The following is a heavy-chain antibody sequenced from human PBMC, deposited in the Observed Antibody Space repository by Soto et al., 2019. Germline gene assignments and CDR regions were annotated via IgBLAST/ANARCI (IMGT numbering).Heavy chain of an antibody. J-gene: IGHJ4*02. D-gene: IGHD5-12*01. CDR2: ARNRAGSYTT. Sequence: GGSLRLSCVGSGFSFSDHHMDWVRQAPGKGLEWVGRARNRAGSYTTEYAASVKGRFTISRDDSKNSLYVQMNSLKTEDTAVYYCSNSPVGKSGSGWGQRTLVTFSS. V-gene: IGHV3-72*01. CDR3: SNSPVGKSGSG. CDR1: GFSFSDHH.